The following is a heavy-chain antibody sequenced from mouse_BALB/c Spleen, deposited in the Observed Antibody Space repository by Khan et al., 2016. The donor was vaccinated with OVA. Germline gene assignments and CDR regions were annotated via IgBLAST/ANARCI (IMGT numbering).Heavy chain of an antibody. CDR3: ASPNWFAY. Sequence: VQLKEPGAELVKPGASVKLSCTASGFNIKDTYMHWVKQRPEQGLEWIGRIDPANGYTKYDPKFQGKATITADTSSNTAYLQLSSLTSEDTAVYYCASPNWFAYWGQGTLVTVSA. CDR1: GFNIKDTY. J-gene: IGHJ3*01. V-gene: IGHV14-3*02. CDR2: IDPANGYT.